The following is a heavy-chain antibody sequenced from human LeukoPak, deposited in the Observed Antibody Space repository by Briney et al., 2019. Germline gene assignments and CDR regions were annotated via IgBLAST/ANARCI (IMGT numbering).Heavy chain of an antibody. V-gene: IGHV3-30*02. CDR1: GFTFSSYG. Sequence: TGGSLRLSCAASGFTFSSYGMHWVRQAPGKGLEWVAFIRYDGSNKYYADSVKGRFTISRDNSKNTLYLQMNSLRAEDTAVYYCVRAIGGYSGYGDYWGQGTLVTVSS. D-gene: IGHD5-12*01. J-gene: IGHJ4*02. CDR3: VRAIGGYSGYGDY. CDR2: IRYDGSNK.